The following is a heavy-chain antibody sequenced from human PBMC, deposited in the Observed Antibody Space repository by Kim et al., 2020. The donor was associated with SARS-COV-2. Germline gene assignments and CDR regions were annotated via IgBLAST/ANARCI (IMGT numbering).Heavy chain of an antibody. J-gene: IGHJ1*01. Sequence: SGPTLVKPTQTLTLTCTFSGFSLSTSGVGVGWIRQPPGKALEWLALIYWDDDKRYSPSLESRLTITKDTSKTQVVLTMTNMDPVDTATYYCAFRGQGFQHWGQGTLVTVSS. V-gene: IGHV2-5*02. CDR2: IYWDDDK. CDR3: AFRGQGFQH. CDR1: GFSLSTSGVG.